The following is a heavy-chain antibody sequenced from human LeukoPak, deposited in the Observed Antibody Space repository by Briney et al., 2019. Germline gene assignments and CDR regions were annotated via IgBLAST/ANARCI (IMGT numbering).Heavy chain of an antibody. J-gene: IGHJ4*02. D-gene: IGHD7-27*01. CDR3: AKRKLNWGFYDY. V-gene: IGHV3-23*01. CDR2: ISGNGDAT. Sequence: GGSLRLSCAASGFTFSSYSMNWVRQAPGKGLEWVSVISGNGDATYYADSVQGRFTISRDNSKNTLYLQMNSLRVEDTAVYYCAKRKLNWGFYDYWGQGSLVTVSS. CDR1: GFTFSSYS.